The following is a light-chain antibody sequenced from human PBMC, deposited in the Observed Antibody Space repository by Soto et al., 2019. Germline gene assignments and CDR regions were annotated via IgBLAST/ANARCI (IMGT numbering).Light chain of an antibody. J-gene: IGKJ1*01. CDR2: YTS. V-gene: IGKV3-15*01. Sequence: LYVSPAQGVTLHFRAKQHTGDTLAWYQHKPRQTPRLLIYYTSTRATSVPASFSGSRAWAKVTLTTISLQQEEYSISYCQPYSYKRWSFGEGTKVDIK. CDR3: QPYSYKRWS. CDR1: QHTGDT.